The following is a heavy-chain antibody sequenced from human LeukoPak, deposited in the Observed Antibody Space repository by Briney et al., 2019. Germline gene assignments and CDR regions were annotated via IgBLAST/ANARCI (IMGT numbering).Heavy chain of an antibody. D-gene: IGHD4-11*01. CDR2: INHSGST. J-gene: IGHJ6*03. V-gene: IGHV4-4*02. Sequence: PSGTLSLTCAGSGGSISSSNWGSWIRQPPGKGLEWSGEINHSGSTNYNPSLKSRVTISVDTSKNQFSLKLSSVTAADTAVYYCARASDYSKPYYYYMDVWGKGTTVTVSS. CDR1: GGSISSSNW. CDR3: ARASDYSKPYYYYMDV.